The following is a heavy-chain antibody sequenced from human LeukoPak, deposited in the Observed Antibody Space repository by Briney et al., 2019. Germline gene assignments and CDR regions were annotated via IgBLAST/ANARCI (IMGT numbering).Heavy chain of an antibody. CDR3: TTGYSYGDQFDY. J-gene: IGHJ4*02. CDR1: GFTFSNAW. Sequence: GGSLRLSCAASGFTFSNAWMSWVRQAPGKGLEWVGLIKSKTDGGTTDYAAPVKGRFTISRDDSKNTLYLQMNSLKTEDTAVYYCTTGYSYGDQFDYWGQGTLVTVSS. D-gene: IGHD5-18*01. V-gene: IGHV3-15*01. CDR2: IKSKTDGGTT.